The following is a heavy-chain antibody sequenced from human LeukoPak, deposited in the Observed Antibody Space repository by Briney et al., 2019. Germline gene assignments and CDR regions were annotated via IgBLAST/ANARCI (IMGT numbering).Heavy chain of an antibody. CDR2: INHSGST. Sequence: SETLSLTCAVHGGSFSGYYWSWIRQPPGKGLEWIGEINHSGSTNYNPSLKSRVTISVDTSKNQFSLKLSSVTAADTAVYYCARDGFYYSRPFDYWGQGTLVTVSS. CDR3: ARDGFYYSRPFDY. J-gene: IGHJ4*02. V-gene: IGHV4-34*01. CDR1: GGSFSGYY. D-gene: IGHD4-4*01.